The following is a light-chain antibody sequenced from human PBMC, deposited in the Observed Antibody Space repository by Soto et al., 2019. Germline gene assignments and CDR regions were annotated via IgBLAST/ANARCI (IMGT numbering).Light chain of an antibody. V-gene: IGLV2-14*03. CDR3: ASYASGNTVL. CDR1: SSDIGGYNY. Sequence: QSALTQPASVSGSPGQSITISCTGTSSDIGGYNYVSWYQQHPGKAPKLMIYDVSDRPSGVSNRFSGSKSGNTASLTISGLKAEDEADYCCASYASGNTVLFSGGTKLTVL. CDR2: DVS. J-gene: IGLJ2*01.